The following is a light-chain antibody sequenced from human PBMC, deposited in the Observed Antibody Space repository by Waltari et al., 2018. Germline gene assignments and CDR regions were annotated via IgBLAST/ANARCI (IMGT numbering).Light chain of an antibody. Sequence: DIQMTQSPSTLSASVGDRVPITCRASQSISSWLSWYKQKPGKAPKLLIYKASSLESGVPSRFSGSGSGTEFTLTISSLQPDDFANYYCQQYNSYWTFGQGTRLEIK. J-gene: IGKJ5*01. CDR2: KAS. CDR1: QSISSW. CDR3: QQYNSYWT. V-gene: IGKV1-5*03.